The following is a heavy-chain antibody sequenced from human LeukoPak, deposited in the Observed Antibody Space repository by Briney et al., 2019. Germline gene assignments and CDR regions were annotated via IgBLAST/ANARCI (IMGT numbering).Heavy chain of an antibody. CDR3: ATSKRGHYNFALDV. CDR1: GFTFDDYA. CDR2: ISWNSGSI. D-gene: IGHD4-11*01. J-gene: IGHJ6*02. Sequence: GGSLRLSCAASGFTFDDYAMHWVRQAPGKGLEWVSGISWNSGSIGYADSVKGRFTISRDNAKNSLYLQMNSLRPEDTALYYCATSKRGHYNFALDVWGQGTTVSVSS. V-gene: IGHV3-9*01.